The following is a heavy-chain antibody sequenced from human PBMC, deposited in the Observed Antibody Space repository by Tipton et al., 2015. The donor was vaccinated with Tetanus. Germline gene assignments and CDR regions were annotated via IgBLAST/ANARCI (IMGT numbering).Heavy chain of an antibody. CDR2: IYYKGST. CDR1: GDSMSPYY. Sequence: TLSLTCTISGDSMSPYYWGWLRQPPGKGPEWIGYIYYKGSTNYNPSLRSRVTISIDTSSNQFSLKLTSVTPADTAIYYCARGPSYSGAWYHYWGQGAMVTVSP. V-gene: IGHV4-59*01. CDR3: ARGPSYSGAWYHY. D-gene: IGHD6-19*01. J-gene: IGHJ4*02.